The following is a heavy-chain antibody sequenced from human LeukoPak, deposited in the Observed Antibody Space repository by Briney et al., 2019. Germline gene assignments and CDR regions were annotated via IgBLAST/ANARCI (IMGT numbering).Heavy chain of an antibody. CDR1: GGSISSGSYY. D-gene: IGHD2-2*02. Sequence: PSETLSLTCTVSGGSISSGSYYWSWIRQPAGKGLEWIGRIYTSGSTHYNPSLKSRVTISVDTSKNQFSLRLSSVTPADTAVYYCARGPAAISGWLDPWGQGTLVTVSS. CDR2: IYTSGST. J-gene: IGHJ5*02. CDR3: ARGPAAISGWLDP. V-gene: IGHV4-61*02.